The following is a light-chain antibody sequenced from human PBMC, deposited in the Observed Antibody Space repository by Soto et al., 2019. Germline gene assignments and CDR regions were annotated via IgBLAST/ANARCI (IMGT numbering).Light chain of an antibody. CDR2: DVS. CDR1: SSDVGGYNY. V-gene: IGLV2-14*03. Sequence: QSALAQPASVSGSPGQSITISCTGTSSDVGGYNYVSWYQHHPGKAPKLMIFDVSNRPSGVSNRFSGSKSGNTASLTISGLQPEDEAGYYCSSYTTSNTRQIVFGTGTKVTV. CDR3: SSYTTSNTRQIV. J-gene: IGLJ1*01.